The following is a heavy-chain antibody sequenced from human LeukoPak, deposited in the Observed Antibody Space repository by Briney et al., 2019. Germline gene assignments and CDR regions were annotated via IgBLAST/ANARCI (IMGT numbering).Heavy chain of an antibody. D-gene: IGHD2-15*01. CDR2: ISCSGGST. CDR1: GYTFSSYA. Sequence: GGSLTLSCAASGYTFSSYAMSWVRQAPGKGLEWVSAISCSGGSTYYADSVKGRFTISRDNSKNTLYLQMNSLRAEDTAVDYCAKASYCSGGSCYLVDYWGQGTLVTVSS. V-gene: IGHV3-23*01. CDR3: AKASYCSGGSCYLVDY. J-gene: IGHJ4*02.